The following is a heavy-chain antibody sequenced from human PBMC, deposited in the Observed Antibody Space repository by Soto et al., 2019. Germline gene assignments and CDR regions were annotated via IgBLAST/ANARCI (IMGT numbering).Heavy chain of an antibody. Sequence: GGSLRLSCEASGFTFSSYGMHWVRQAPGKGLQWVAVISYDGSKRYYADSVIGRFTISRDNSKNTLYLQMNSLRAEDTAVYYCGKDRATIFGGDYWGQGTLVTVSS. V-gene: IGHV3-30*18. CDR2: ISYDGSKR. D-gene: IGHD3-3*01. J-gene: IGHJ4*02. CDR1: GFTFSSYG. CDR3: GKDRATIFGGDY.